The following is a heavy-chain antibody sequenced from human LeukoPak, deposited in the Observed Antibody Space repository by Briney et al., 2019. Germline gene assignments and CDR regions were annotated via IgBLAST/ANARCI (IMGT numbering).Heavy chain of an antibody. CDR3: TTERGEQWLVPEIQNWFDP. V-gene: IGHV3-15*01. CDR2: IKSKTDGRTT. J-gene: IGHJ5*02. Sequence: GGSLRLSCAASGFTFSNAWMSWVRQAPGKGLEWVARIKSKTDGRTTDYAAPVKGRFTISRDDSKNTLYLQMNSLKTEDTAVYYCTTERGEQWLVPEIQNWFDPWGQGTLVTVSS. CDR1: GFTFSNAW. D-gene: IGHD6-19*01.